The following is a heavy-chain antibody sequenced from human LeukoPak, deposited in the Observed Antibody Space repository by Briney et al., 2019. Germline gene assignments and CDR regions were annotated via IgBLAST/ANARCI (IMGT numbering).Heavy chain of an antibody. D-gene: IGHD3/OR15-3a*01. CDR1: GYTFTSYD. Sequence: ASVKVSCKASGYTFTSYDINWVRQATGQGLEWMGWMNPNSGNTGYAQKFQGRVTMTKNTSISTAYMDLSSLRSGDTAVYYCARALSWTTESYYYMDVWGKGTTVTGSS. CDR2: MNPNSGNT. V-gene: IGHV1-8*01. CDR3: ARALSWTTESYYYMDV. J-gene: IGHJ6*03.